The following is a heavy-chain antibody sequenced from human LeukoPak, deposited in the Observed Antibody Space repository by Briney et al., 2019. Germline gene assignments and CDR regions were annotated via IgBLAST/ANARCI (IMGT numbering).Heavy chain of an antibody. V-gene: IGHV4-4*02. CDR2: VHLSGAS. CDR1: GGSLLTTNW. CDR3: TRESGAFSPFGF. J-gene: IGHJ4*02. D-gene: IGHD1-26*01. Sequence: PSETLSLTFAVSGGSLLTTNWWSWVRQPPGKGLEWIGEVHLSGASNYNPSLKSRVNMSIDKSKNQLSLELTSVTAADTAIYYCTRESGAFSPFGFWGQGTLVTVSS.